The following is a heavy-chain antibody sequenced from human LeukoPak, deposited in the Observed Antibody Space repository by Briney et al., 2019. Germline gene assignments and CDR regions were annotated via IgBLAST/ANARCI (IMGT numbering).Heavy chain of an antibody. Sequence: TSETLSLTCTVSGGSISSSSSYWAWIRQPPGTGLEWIGSIYDSGNTYFNPSLKSRVTISVDTSRNQFSLNLSSVTAADTAVYFCAKHSGYSSSWLGYWGQGTLVTVSS. J-gene: IGHJ4*02. V-gene: IGHV4-39*01. CDR3: AKHSGYSSSWLGY. CDR2: IYDSGNT. D-gene: IGHD6-13*01. CDR1: GGSISSSSSY.